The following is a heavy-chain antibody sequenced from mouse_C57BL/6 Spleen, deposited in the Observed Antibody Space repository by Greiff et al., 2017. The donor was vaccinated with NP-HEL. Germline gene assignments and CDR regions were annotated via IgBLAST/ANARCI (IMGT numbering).Heavy chain of an antibody. J-gene: IGHJ3*01. CDR3: ARRHSSGYVSWFAY. Sequence: QVQLQQSGAELMKPGASVKLSCKATGYTFTGYWIEWVTQRPGHGLEWIGEILPGSGSTKSNEKLQGQGTFTADTSSNTAYMQLSSLTTEDSAIYYCARRHSSGYVSWFAYWGQGTLVTVSA. CDR2: ILPGSGST. V-gene: IGHV1-9*01. D-gene: IGHD3-2*02. CDR1: GYTFTGYW.